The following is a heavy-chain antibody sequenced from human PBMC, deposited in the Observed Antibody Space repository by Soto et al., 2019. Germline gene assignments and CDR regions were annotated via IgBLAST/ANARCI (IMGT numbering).Heavy chain of an antibody. Sequence: GGSLRLSCAAPGFTFSGNWMYWVRQAPGKGLVWVSRINSDGGDTKYADSVKGRFTISRDNAKNALYLQMNSLRAEDTAVYYCVRGNYGPDYWGQGTLVTVS. J-gene: IGHJ4*02. CDR3: VRGNYGPDY. D-gene: IGHD3-16*01. CDR2: INSDGGDT. V-gene: IGHV3-74*03. CDR1: GFTFSGNW.